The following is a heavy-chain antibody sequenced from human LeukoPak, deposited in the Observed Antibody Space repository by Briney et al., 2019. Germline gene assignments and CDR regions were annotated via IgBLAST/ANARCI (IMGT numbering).Heavy chain of an antibody. V-gene: IGHV3-48*03. J-gene: IGHJ4*02. CDR2: ISSSGSII. Sequence: GGSLRLSCAASGFTFTSYEMNWVRQAPGKGLEWVSYISSSGSIIYYADSVKGRFTISRDNAKNSLYLQMNSLRAEDTAVYYCARDKGGVTIVQGVAGGFDYWGQGTLVTVSS. CDR1: GFTFTSYE. CDR3: ARDKGGVTIVQGVAGGFDY. D-gene: IGHD3-10*01.